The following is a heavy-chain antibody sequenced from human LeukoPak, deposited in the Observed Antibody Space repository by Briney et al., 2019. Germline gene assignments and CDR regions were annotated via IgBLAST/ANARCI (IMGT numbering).Heavy chain of an antibody. J-gene: IGHJ6*03. V-gene: IGHV4-34*01. CDR1: GGSFSGIY. CDR2: IYYSGST. D-gene: IGHD3-16*02. Sequence: SESLSLTCAVYGGSFSGIYWSWIRQPPGKGLEWIGSIYYSGSTYYNPSLKSLVTTSVDTSKNQFSLKLSSVTAADTAFYYWWRRARMITFGEVIVSYYYHMDVWDKGTTVTVSS. CDR3: WRRARMITFGEVIVSYYYHMDV.